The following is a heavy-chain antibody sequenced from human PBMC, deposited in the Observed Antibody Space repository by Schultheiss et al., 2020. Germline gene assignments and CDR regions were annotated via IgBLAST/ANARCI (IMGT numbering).Heavy chain of an antibody. V-gene: IGHV3-48*01. D-gene: IGHD3-10*01. CDR2: ISSSSSTI. J-gene: IGHJ4*02. CDR1: GFTFSSYS. CDR3: ARMVRGGVFDY. Sequence: GESLKISCAASGFTFSSYSMNWVRQAPGKGLEWVSYISSSSSTIYYADSVKGRFTISRDNSKNTLYLQMNSLRAEDTAVYYCARMVRGGVFDYWGQGTLVTGYS.